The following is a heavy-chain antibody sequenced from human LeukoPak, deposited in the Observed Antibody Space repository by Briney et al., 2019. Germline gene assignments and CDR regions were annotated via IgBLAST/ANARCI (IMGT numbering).Heavy chain of an antibody. Sequence: GGSLRLSCAASGFTFSNHAMSWVRQTPGKGLQWISDISGSGRTTEYADAVKGRFTISRDNSKNALSLQMNSLRVEDTAIYYCVKNVVVKRYIDYWGQGTLVTVSS. D-gene: IGHD2-15*01. CDR3: VKNVVVKRYIDY. CDR1: GFTFSNHA. V-gene: IGHV3-23*01. J-gene: IGHJ4*02. CDR2: ISGSGRTT.